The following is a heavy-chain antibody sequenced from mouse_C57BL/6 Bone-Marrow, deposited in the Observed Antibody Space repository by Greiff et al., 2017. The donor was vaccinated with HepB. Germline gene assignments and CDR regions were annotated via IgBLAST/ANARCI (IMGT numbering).Heavy chain of an antibody. D-gene: IGHD1-1*01. CDR1: GYSITSGYY. CDR2: ISYDGSN. CDR3: ARERLLGAY. J-gene: IGHJ3*01. V-gene: IGHV3-6*01. Sequence: EVKVEESGPGLVKPSQSLSLTCSVTGYSITSGYYWNWIRQFPGNKLEWMGYISYDGSNNYNPSLKNRISITRDTSKNQFFLKLNSVTTEDTATYYCARERLLGAYWGQGTLVTVSA.